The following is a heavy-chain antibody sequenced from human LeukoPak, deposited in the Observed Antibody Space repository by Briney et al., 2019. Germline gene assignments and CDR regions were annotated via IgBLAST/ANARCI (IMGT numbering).Heavy chain of an antibody. CDR1: GFTFSSYW. CDR3: AREGQGARGYSYGLDY. CDR2: IKQDGSEK. J-gene: IGHJ4*02. D-gene: IGHD5-18*01. Sequence: QPGGSLRLSCAASGFTFSSYWMSWVRRAPGKGLEWVANIKQDGSEKYYVDSVKGRFTISRDNAKNSLYLQMNSLRAEDTAAYYCAREGQGARGYSYGLDYWGQGTLVTVSS. V-gene: IGHV3-7*01.